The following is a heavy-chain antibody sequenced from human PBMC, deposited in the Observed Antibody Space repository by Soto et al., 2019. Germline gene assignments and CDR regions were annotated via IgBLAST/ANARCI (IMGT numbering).Heavy chain of an antibody. D-gene: IGHD6-13*01. J-gene: IGHJ6*02. CDR2: VSAKNGDT. Sequence: QVHLVQSGAEVKRPGASVKVSCKASGYTFTSNGISWVRQASGQGLEWMGWVSAKNGDTNYAQKFQGRVIMTTDTSTTTAYMELRSLRSDDTAVYYCVKDRDTNSWPSRDVWGQGTTVTVS. V-gene: IGHV1-18*01. CDR3: VKDRDTNSWPSRDV. CDR1: GYTFTSNG.